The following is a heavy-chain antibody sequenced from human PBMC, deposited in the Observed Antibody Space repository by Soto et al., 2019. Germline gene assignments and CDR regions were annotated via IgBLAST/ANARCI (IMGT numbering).Heavy chain of an antibody. CDR2: ISYDGSNK. CDR1: GFTFSSYG. J-gene: IGHJ6*02. D-gene: IGHD2-2*01. V-gene: IGHV3-30*03. CDR3: AGSAASRIYGMDV. Sequence: QVQLVESGGGVVQPGRSLRLSCAASGFTFSSYGIHWVRQAPGKGLEWVAVISYDGSNKYYADSVKGRFTISRDNSKNTLYLQMNSLRAEDTAVYYCAGSAASRIYGMDVWGQGTTVTVSS.